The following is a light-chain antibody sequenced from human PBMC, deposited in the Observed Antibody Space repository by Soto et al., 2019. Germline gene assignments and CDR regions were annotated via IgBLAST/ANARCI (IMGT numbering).Light chain of an antibody. V-gene: IGKV3-20*01. J-gene: IGKJ4*01. CDR1: QSVSSSY. Sequence: EIVLTQSPGTLSLSQGERATLSCRASQSVSSSYLAWYQQKPGQAPRLLIYGASTRATGIPDRFSGSGSGTDFTLTISRLEPEDFAVYYCQQYGSSPTFGGGTKVEIK. CDR3: QQYGSSPT. CDR2: GAS.